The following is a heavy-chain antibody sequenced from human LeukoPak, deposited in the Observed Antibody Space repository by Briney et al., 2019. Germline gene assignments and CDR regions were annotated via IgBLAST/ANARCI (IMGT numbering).Heavy chain of an antibody. CDR3: SKDRVGYSGYDGAYFDS. CDR2: ISGRGTTI. Sequence: GGSLRLSCAASGVTFINYAMSWVRQAPGKGLQWVSTISGRGTTIYSADSVKGRFAISRDNSKNTVYLQMNSLTAEDTAVYYCSKDRVGYSGYDGAYFDSWGQGTLVTVSS. V-gene: IGHV3-23*01. D-gene: IGHD5-12*01. CDR1: GVTFINYA. J-gene: IGHJ4*02.